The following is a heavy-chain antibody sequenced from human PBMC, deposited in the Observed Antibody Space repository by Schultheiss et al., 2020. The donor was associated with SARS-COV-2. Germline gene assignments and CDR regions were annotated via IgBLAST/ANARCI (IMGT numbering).Heavy chain of an antibody. Sequence: ASVKVSCKASGYTFTSYYMHWVRQAPGQGLEWMGGIIPIFGTANYAQKFQGRVTMTRDTSISTAYMELSRLRSEDTAVYYCARGGSYYYFDYWGQGTLVTVSS. CDR1: GYTFTSYY. V-gene: IGHV1-2*02. J-gene: IGHJ4*02. CDR2: IIPIFGTA. CDR3: ARGGSYYYFDY. D-gene: IGHD1-26*01.